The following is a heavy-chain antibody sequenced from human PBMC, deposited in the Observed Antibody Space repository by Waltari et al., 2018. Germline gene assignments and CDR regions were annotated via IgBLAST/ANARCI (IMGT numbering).Heavy chain of an antibody. D-gene: IGHD1-26*01. J-gene: IGHJ3*02. CDR1: GFTFSSYE. V-gene: IGHV3-48*03. CDR3: ARAAHNSGSYPHDDAFDI. Sequence: EVQLVESGGGLVQPGGSLRLSCAASGFTFSSYEMNWVRQAPGKGLEWVSDYADSGKGRFTISRDNAKNSLYLQMNSLRAEDTAVYYCARAAHNSGSYPHDDAFDIWGQGTMVTVSS.